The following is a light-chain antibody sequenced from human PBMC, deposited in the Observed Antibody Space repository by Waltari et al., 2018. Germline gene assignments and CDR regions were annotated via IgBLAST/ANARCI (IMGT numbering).Light chain of an antibody. J-gene: IGLJ3*02. CDR3: QSADNTENCRGV. CDR2: KDN. Sequence: SYKLTQPPSVSVSPGQTVRIPCTSDTLPKHYAYWYQQKPGQAPVLVISKDNERPSGIPERFSGSSSGTTVTLTISEVQAEDEADYYCQSADNTENCRGVFGGGTKLTVL. CDR1: TLPKHY. V-gene: IGLV3-25*03.